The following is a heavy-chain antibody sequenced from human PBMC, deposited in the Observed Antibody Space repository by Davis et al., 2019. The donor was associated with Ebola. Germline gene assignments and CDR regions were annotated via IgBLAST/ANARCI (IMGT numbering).Heavy chain of an antibody. CDR3: AGDSRTVNYWYFDL. D-gene: IGHD1-1*01. V-gene: IGHV3-48*02. CDR1: GFTFSSYS. J-gene: IGHJ2*01. Sequence: GESLKISCAASGFTFSSYSMNWVRPAPGKGLEWVSYISSSSSTIYYADSVKGRFTISRDNAKNSLYLQMNSLRDEDTAVYYCAGDSRTVNYWYFDLWGRGTLVTVSS. CDR2: ISSSSSTI.